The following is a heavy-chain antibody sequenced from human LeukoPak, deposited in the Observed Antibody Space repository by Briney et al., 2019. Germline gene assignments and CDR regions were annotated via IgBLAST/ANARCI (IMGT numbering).Heavy chain of an antibody. J-gene: IGHJ6*02. V-gene: IGHV3-30*18. D-gene: IGHD3-22*01. CDR2: ISYDGSNK. CDR3: AKTKYYYDVYGMDV. Sequence: GGSLRLSCAASGFTFSSYGMHWVRQAPGKGLEWVAVISYDGSNKYYADSVKGRFTISRDNSKNTLYLQMNSLRAEDTAVYYCAKTKYYYDVYGMDVWGQGTTVTVSS. CDR1: GFTFSSYG.